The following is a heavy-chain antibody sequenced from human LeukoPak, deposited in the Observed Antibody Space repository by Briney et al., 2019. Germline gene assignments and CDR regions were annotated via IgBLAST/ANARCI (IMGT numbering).Heavy chain of an antibody. Sequence: PGGSLRLSCAASGFTFSDLYMDWVRQAPGKGLEWVGRTRNKPNSYTTEYAASVKGRFTISRDDSKNSLFLQMNSLKTEDTAVYYCVRDFYESSGSTYYFDYWGQGTLVTGSS. CDR2: TRNKPNSYTT. J-gene: IGHJ4*02. D-gene: IGHD3-22*01. CDR3: VRDFYESSGSTYYFDY. V-gene: IGHV3-72*01. CDR1: GFTFSDLY.